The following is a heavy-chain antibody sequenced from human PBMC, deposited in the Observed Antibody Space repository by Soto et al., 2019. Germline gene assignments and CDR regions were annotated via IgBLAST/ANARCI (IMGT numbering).Heavy chain of an antibody. CDR3: ARLAYYDFWSGYYWFDY. CDR2: IYHSGST. J-gene: IGHJ5*01. Sequence: ASETLSLTCAVSGGSISSSNWWSWVRQPPGKGLEWIGEIYHSGSTNYNPSLKSRVTISVDKSKNQFSLKLSSVTAADTAVYYCARLAYYDFWSGYYWFDYWGQGTLVTVSS. D-gene: IGHD3-3*01. V-gene: IGHV4-4*02. CDR1: GGSISSSNW.